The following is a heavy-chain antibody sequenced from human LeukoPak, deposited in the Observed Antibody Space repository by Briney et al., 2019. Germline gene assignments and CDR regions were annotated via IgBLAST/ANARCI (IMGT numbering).Heavy chain of an antibody. D-gene: IGHD7-27*01. CDR2: ITTSDGNT. Sequence: GGSLRLSCAAPGFTFSSYTMSWVRQAPGKGLEWVSTITTSDGNTYYADSVKGRFTVSRDNSKNTLFLQMDSLRAEDTAVYYCAKDGGLWVSTHWGDSWGRGTLVTVSS. V-gene: IGHV3-23*01. CDR1: GFTFSSYT. J-gene: IGHJ4*02. CDR3: AKDGGLWVSTHWGDS.